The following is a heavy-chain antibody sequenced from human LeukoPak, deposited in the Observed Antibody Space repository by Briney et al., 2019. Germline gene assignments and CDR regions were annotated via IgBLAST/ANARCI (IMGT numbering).Heavy chain of an antibody. V-gene: IGHV3-48*03. D-gene: IGHD2-2*01. CDR1: GFTFSSYE. J-gene: IGHJ4*02. CDR2: ISSSGSTI. CDR3: ARGDVVRKKDYYFDY. Sequence: GGSLRLSCAASGFTFSSYEMNWVRQAPGKGLEWVSYISSSGSTIYYADSVKGRFTISRDNAKNSLYLQMNSLRAEDTAVYYWARGDVVRKKDYYFDYWGREPLVTVSS.